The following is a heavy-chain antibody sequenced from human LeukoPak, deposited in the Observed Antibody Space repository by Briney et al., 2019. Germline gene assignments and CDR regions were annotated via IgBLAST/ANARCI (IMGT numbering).Heavy chain of an antibody. CDR2: IWYGGSNK. D-gene: IGHD1-26*01. CDR1: GFTFNSYG. CDR3: ARDISYSGVASFDY. J-gene: IGHJ4*02. Sequence: PGGSLRLSCAASGFTFNSYGMHWVRPAPGEGVEWVAVIWYGGSNKYYADSVKGRFTISRDNSKNTLYLQMNSLRAEDTAVYYCARDISYSGVASFDYWGQGTLVTVSS. V-gene: IGHV3-33*01.